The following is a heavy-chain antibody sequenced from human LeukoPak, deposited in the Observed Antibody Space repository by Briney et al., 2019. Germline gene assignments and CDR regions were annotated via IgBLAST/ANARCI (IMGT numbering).Heavy chain of an antibody. CDR1: GFTFSDYY. Sequence: KPGGSLRLSCAASGFTFSDYYMSWLRQPPGKGLDWIGYIYYSGSTNYNPSLKSRVTISVDTSKNQFSLKLSSVTAADTAVYYCARGGCSSTSCPYYYYYGMDVWGQGTTVTVSS. V-gene: IGHV4-59*01. CDR2: IYYSGST. CDR3: ARGGCSSTSCPYYYYYGMDV. J-gene: IGHJ6*02. D-gene: IGHD2-2*01.